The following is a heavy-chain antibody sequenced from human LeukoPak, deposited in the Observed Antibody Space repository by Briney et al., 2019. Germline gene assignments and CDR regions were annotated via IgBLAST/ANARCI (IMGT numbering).Heavy chain of an antibody. CDR2: IYYSGST. D-gene: IGHD1-26*01. V-gene: IGHV4-39*07. CDR3: ARARDSGLLDY. Sequence: SETLSLTCTVSGGSISSSSYYWGWIRQPPGKGLEWIGSIYYSGSTYYNPSLKSRVTISVDTSKNQFSLKLSSVPAADTAVYYCARARDSGLLDYWGQGTLVTVSS. J-gene: IGHJ4*02. CDR1: GGSISSSSYY.